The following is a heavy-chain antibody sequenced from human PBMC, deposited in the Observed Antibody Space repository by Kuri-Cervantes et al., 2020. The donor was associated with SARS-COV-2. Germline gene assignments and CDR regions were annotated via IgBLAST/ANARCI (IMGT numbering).Heavy chain of an antibody. V-gene: IGHV3-74*01. CDR2: INSDGSGT. CDR3: ARVKQWLERTAFDI. Sequence: GESLKISCAASGFTFSSYWMHWVRQAPGKGLVWVSRINSDGSGTSYADSVKGRFTISRDNAKNTLYLQMNSLRAEDTAVYYCARVKQWLERTAFDIWGQGTMVTVSS. CDR1: GFTFSSYW. J-gene: IGHJ3*02. D-gene: IGHD6-19*01.